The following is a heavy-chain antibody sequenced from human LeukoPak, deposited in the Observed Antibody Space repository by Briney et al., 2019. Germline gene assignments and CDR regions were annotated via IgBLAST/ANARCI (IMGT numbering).Heavy chain of an antibody. D-gene: IGHD6-13*01. CDR3: TRHIAAAGTGWFDP. CDR1: GFTFGDYA. J-gene: IGHJ5*02. V-gene: IGHV3-49*04. Sequence: GSLRLSCIASGFTFGDYAMSWVRQAPGKGLEWVGFIRSKAYGGTTEYAASVKGRFTISRDDSKSIAYLQVNSLKTEDTAVYYCTRHIAAAGTGWFDPWGQGTLVTVSS. CDR2: IRSKAYGGTT.